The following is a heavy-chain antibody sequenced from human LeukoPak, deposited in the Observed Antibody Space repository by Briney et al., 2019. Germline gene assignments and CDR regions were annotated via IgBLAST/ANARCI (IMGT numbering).Heavy chain of an antibody. J-gene: IGHJ6*02. V-gene: IGHV3-53*01. CDR2: IYSGGST. Sequence: GGSLRLSCAASGFTFSSYAMSWVRQAPGKGLEWVSVIYSGGSTYYADSVKGRFTISRDNSKNTLYLQMNSLRAEDTAVYYCARDRREYYYGSGYYYYYYGMDVWGQGTTVTVSS. CDR3: ARDRREYYYGSGYYYYYYGMDV. CDR1: GFTFSSYA. D-gene: IGHD3-10*01.